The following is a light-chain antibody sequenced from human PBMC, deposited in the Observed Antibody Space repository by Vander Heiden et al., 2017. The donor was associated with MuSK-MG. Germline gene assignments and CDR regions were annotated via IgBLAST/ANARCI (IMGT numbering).Light chain of an antibody. CDR2: EVS. Sequence: QSALTQPPSASGSPGQSVTISCTGTSSDVGGYNYVSWYQQHPGKAPKLMIDEVSKRPSGVPDRFSGAKSGNTASLTVAGRQAEDEDDYYCSADAGSVVFGGGTKLTVL. CDR1: SSDVGGYNY. J-gene: IGLJ2*01. V-gene: IGLV2-8*01. CDR3: SADAGSVV.